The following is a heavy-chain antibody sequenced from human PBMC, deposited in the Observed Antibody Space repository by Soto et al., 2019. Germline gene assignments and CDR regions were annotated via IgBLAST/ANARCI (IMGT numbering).Heavy chain of an antibody. J-gene: IGHJ5*02. CDR1: GGSISSGDYY. D-gene: IGHD3-22*01. CDR2: IYYSGRT. CDR3: ARGGRGYYDSSGTNWFDP. V-gene: IGHV4-30-4*01. Sequence: SETLSLTCTVSGGSISSGDYYWSWIRQPPGKGLEWIGYIYYSGRTYYNPSLKSRVTISVDTSKNQFSLKLSSVTAADTAVYYCARGGRGYYDSSGTNWFDPWGQGTLVTVSS.